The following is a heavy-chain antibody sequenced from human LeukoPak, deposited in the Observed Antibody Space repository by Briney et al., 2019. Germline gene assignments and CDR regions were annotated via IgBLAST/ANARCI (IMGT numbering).Heavy chain of an antibody. D-gene: IGHD4-17*01. CDR1: GGSISGYY. CDR3: ARGWTTVTYYFVY. CDR2: IYYTGST. Sequence: SETLSLTCTVSGGSISGYYWSWIRQPPGKGLEWIGYIYYTGSTNYNPSLESRVTISVDTSKNQLSLKLSSATAADTAVYYCARGWTTVTYYFVYWGQGTLVTVSS. V-gene: IGHV4-59*01. J-gene: IGHJ4*02.